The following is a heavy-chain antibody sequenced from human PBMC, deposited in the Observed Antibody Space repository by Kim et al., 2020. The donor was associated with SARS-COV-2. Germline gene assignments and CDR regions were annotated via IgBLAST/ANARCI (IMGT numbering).Heavy chain of an antibody. CDR3: ARVAATDFFDY. V-gene: IGHV3-21*01. CDR1: GFTFSSYS. D-gene: IGHD2-15*01. CDR2: ISSSSSYI. J-gene: IGHJ4*02. Sequence: GGSLRLSCAASGFTFSSYSMNWVRQAPGKGLEWVSSISSSSSYIYYADSVKGRFTISRDNAKNSLYLQMNSLRAEDTAVYYCARVAATDFFDYWGQGTLVTVSS.